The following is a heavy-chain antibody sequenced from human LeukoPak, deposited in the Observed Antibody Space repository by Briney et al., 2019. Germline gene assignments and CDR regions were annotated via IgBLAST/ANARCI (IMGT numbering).Heavy chain of an antibody. CDR3: ARGLRNLLGY. V-gene: IGHV4-30-2*01. D-gene: IGHD4-17*01. J-gene: IGHJ4*02. Sequence: SETLSLTCTVSGGSISSGGYYWSWIRQPPGKGLEWIGYIYHSGSTYYNPSLKSRVTISVDRSKNQFSLKLSSVTAADTAVYYCARGLRNLLGYWGQGTLVTVSS. CDR2: IYHSGST. CDR1: GGSISSGGYY.